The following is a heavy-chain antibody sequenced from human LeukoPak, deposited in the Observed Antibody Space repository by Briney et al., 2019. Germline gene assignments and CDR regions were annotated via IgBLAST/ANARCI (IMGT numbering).Heavy chain of an antibody. CDR2: MNPNSGNT. Sequence: ASVKVSCKASGYSFISYDINWVRQAAGQGLEWMGWMNPNSGNTEYARKFQGRVTMTEDTSTDTAYMELSSLRSEDTAVYYCARGRWELLGLEYNWFDPWGQGTLVTVSS. CDR3: ARGRWELLGLEYNWFDP. CDR1: GYSFISYD. D-gene: IGHD1-26*01. V-gene: IGHV1-8*02. J-gene: IGHJ5*02.